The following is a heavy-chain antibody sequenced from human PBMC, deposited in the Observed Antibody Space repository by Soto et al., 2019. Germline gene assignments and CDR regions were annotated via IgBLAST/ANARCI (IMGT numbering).Heavy chain of an antibody. CDR3: AREGGVWGSFRYFDY. D-gene: IGHD3-16*02. V-gene: IGHV1-18*04. Sequence: QVQLVQSGVEVQKPGASVKVSCKASSYTFSSYVINWLRQAPGQGLEWMGWISPYNGNTKYGQNRQGRVTMTTDTSKSIVDKELRSLRSDDTAVYYCAREGGVWGSFRYFDYWGQGTLVTVSP. J-gene: IGHJ4*02. CDR2: ISPYNGNT. CDR1: SYTFSSYV.